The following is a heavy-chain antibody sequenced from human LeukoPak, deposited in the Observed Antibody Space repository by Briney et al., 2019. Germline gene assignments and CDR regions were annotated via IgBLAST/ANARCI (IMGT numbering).Heavy chain of an antibody. D-gene: IGHD3-3*01. V-gene: IGHV3-7*01. CDR1: GFTFSTYW. Sequence: GGSLRLSCAASGFTFSTYWMSWVRQAPGKGPEWVANIKQDGSEKYYVDSVKGRFTISRDNAKNSLSLQMNSLRDEDTAVYYCARDNYDFWSGYYTVWGQGTLVTVSS. CDR3: ARDNYDFWSGYYTV. J-gene: IGHJ4*02. CDR2: IKQDGSEK.